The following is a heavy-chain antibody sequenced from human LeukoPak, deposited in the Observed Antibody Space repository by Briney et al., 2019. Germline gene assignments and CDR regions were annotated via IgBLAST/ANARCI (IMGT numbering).Heavy chain of an antibody. CDR1: GGSISSGDYY. D-gene: IGHD3-22*01. CDR3: ARGVDYYDSSGYYFTGSFFDY. CDR2: IYYSGST. V-gene: IGHV4-30-4*01. J-gene: IGHJ4*02. Sequence: PSETLSLTCTVSGGSISSGDYYWSWIRQPPGKGLEWIGYIYYSGSTYYNPSLKSRVTISVDTSKNQFSLKLSSVAAGETAVYYCARGVDYYDSSGYYFTGSFFDYWGQGTLVTVSS.